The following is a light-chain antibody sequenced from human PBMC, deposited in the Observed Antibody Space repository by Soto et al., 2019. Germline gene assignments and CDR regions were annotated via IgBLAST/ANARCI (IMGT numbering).Light chain of an antibody. CDR1: NSDIGNNY. CDR2: DND. Sequence: QSALTQPPSVSAAPGQKVTISCSGSNSDIGNNYVSWYQQFPGAAPKLLIYDNDKRPSGIPDRISGSKSGTSATLGITGLLTGDEADYYCGTWDSSLRVVVFGGGTKVTVL. J-gene: IGLJ2*01. V-gene: IGLV1-51*01. CDR3: GTWDSSLRVVV.